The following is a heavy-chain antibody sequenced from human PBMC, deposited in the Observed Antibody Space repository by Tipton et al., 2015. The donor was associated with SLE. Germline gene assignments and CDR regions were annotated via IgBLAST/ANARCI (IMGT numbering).Heavy chain of an antibody. CDR3: ATRGSSSWYFFDY. V-gene: IGHV4-34*01. Sequence: TLSLTCAVYGGSISAYYWSWIRQPQGKGLEWIGEISHTGSTNFNPSLKSRVAISADTSKRQFTLKLSSVTAADTAVYYCATRGSSSWYFFDYWGQGTLVTVSS. D-gene: IGHD6-13*01. J-gene: IGHJ4*02. CDR1: GGSISAYY. CDR2: ISHTGST.